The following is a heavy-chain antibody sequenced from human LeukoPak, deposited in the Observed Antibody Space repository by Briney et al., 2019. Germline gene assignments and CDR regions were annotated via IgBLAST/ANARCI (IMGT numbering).Heavy chain of an antibody. J-gene: IGHJ4*02. Sequence: SETLSLTCTVSGGSISSDSYYWSWIRQPAGKGLEWIGRIYTSGSTNYNPSLKSRVTISVDTSKNQFSLKLSSVTAADTAVYYCAREECSSTSCYVFDYWGQGTLVTVSS. CDR2: IYTSGST. CDR1: GGSISSDSYY. CDR3: AREECSSTSCYVFDY. D-gene: IGHD2-2*01. V-gene: IGHV4-61*02.